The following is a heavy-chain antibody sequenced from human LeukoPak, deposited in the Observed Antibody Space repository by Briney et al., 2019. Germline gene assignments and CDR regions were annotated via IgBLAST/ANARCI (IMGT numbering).Heavy chain of an antibody. D-gene: IGHD3/OR15-3a*01. CDR2: FDPEDGET. J-gene: IGHJ3*02. Sequence: ASVKVSCKVSGYTLTELSMHWVRQAPGKGLEWMGGFDPEDGETIYAQKFQGRVTITRDTSASTAYMELSSLRSEDTAVYYCARRSTAGTGAFDIWGQGTMVTVSS. V-gene: IGHV1-24*01. CDR1: GYTLTELS. CDR3: ARRSTAGTGAFDI.